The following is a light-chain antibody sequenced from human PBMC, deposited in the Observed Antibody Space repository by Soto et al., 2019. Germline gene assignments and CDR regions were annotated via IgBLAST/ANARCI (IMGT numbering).Light chain of an antibody. CDR3: QQYGSSWT. Sequence: EIVLTQSPGTLSLSPGERATLSCRASQSVGISSLAWYQQKPGQPPRLLVCGASRRATGIPDRFSSSGSGTDFTLSISRLEPEDFVVYYCQQYGSSWTFGQGTKVEIK. V-gene: IGKV3-20*01. CDR1: QSVGISS. CDR2: GAS. J-gene: IGKJ1*01.